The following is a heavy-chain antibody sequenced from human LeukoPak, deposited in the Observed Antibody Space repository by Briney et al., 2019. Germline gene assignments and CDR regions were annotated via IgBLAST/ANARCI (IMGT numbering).Heavy chain of an antibody. Sequence: GGSLRLFCAASGFRFSSWVCQAPGKGLEWVSPISGGGGSRYDAESVKGRFTISRDNSKNTLSPQRNTLRPQDTALYYSAQVQTGSGYYHPLDYWGQGTLVTVSS. CDR2: ISGGGGSR. V-gene: IGHV3-23*01. D-gene: IGHD3-22*01. CDR1: GFRFSS. CDR3: AQVQTGSGYYHPLDY. J-gene: IGHJ4*02.